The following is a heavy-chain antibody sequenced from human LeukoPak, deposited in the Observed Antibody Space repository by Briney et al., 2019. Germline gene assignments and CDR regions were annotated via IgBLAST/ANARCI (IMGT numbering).Heavy chain of an antibody. V-gene: IGHV1-2*02. CDR3: ARIAVKGIAAVNDAFDI. J-gene: IGHJ3*02. CDR1: GYTFTGYY. Sequence: VASVKVSCKASGYTFTGYYMHWVRQAPGQGLEWMGWINPNSGGTNYAQKFQGRVTMTRDTSISTAYMELSRLRSDDTAVYYCARIAVKGIAAVNDAFDIWGQGTMVTVSS. CDR2: INPNSGGT. D-gene: IGHD6-13*01.